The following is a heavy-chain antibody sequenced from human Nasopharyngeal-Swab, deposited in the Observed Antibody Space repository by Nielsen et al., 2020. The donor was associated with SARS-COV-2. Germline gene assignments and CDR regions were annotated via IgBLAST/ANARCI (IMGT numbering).Heavy chain of an antibody. Sequence: SVKVSCKASGGTFGSYAISWVRQAPGQGLEWMGRIIPILGIANYAQKFQGRVTITADKSTSTAYMELSSLRSEDTAVYYCAGPRGDYGGFDYWGQGTLVTVSS. CDR3: AGPRGDYGGFDY. V-gene: IGHV1-69*04. D-gene: IGHD4-17*01. CDR1: GGTFGSYA. CDR2: IIPILGIA. J-gene: IGHJ4*02.